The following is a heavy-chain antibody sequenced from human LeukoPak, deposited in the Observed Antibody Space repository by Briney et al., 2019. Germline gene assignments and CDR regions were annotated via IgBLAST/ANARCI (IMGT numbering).Heavy chain of an antibody. J-gene: IGHJ4*02. D-gene: IGHD1-14*01. CDR3: ARARIDY. CDR1: GFTFSSYS. Sequence: GGSLRLSCAASGFTFSSYSINWVRQAPGKGLEWVANIKDDGSEKYSVDSVKGRFTISRDNAKNLLYLQMSSLRAEDTAVYYCARARIDYWGQGTLITVSS. V-gene: IGHV3-7*04. CDR2: IKDDGSEK.